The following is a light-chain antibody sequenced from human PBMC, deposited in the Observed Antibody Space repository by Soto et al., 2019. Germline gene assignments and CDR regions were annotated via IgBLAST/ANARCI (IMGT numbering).Light chain of an antibody. V-gene: IGKV1-5*01. Sequence: IQMTQSPSILSASVGDRVTITCRASQSSSTWLAWYQQKPEKAPKLLIHDASTLESVVPSRFSGSGSGTEFTLTISSLQPDDFATYYCQQYNSYSRTFGQGTRVEV. J-gene: IGKJ1*01. CDR2: DAS. CDR3: QQYNSYSRT. CDR1: QSSSTW.